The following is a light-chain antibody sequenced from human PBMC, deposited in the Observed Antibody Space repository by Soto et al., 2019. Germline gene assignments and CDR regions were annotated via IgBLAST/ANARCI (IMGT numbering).Light chain of an antibody. J-gene: IGLJ2*01. CDR3: CSYAGSSTSVV. V-gene: IGLV2-23*01. CDR2: EGS. CDR1: SSDVGSYNL. Sequence: QSVLTQFASVSGSPGQSITISCTGTSSDVGSYNLVSWYQQHPGKAPKLMIYEGSKRPSGVSNRFSGSKSGNTASLTISGLQAEDEADYYCCSYAGSSTSVVFGGGTKLTVL.